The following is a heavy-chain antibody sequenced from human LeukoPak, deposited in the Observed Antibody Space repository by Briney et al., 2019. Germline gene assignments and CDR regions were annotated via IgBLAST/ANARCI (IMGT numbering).Heavy chain of an antibody. D-gene: IGHD2-15*01. V-gene: IGHV3-66*01. Sequence: GGSLRLSCAATGFNVNNHLTWVRQAPGKGPEWVSFIYSGGSTDYADSVKGRFIISRDISKNTLNLQMNNLRVEDTAVYYCAGGPYCSGGSCYSYNWFDPWGQGTLVTVSS. CDR3: AGGPYCSGGSCYSYNWFDP. CDR1: GFNVNNH. J-gene: IGHJ5*02. CDR2: IYSGGST.